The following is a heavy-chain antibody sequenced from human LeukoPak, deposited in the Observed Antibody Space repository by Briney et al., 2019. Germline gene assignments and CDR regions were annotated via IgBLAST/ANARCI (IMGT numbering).Heavy chain of an antibody. CDR3: ARDQNLVGATGTFDY. D-gene: IGHD1-26*01. CDR2: ISSSSYI. V-gene: IGHV3-21*04. Sequence: GGSLRLSCAASGFTFSSYSMNWVRQAPGKGLEWVSSISSSSYIYYADSVKGRFIILRDNAKNSLYLQMNSLRAEDTAVYYCARDQNLVGATGTFDYWGQGILVTVSS. CDR1: GFTFSSYS. J-gene: IGHJ4*02.